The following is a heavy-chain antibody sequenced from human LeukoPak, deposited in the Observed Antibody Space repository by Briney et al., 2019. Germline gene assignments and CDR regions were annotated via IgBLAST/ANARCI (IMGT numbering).Heavy chain of an antibody. CDR2: IYYSGST. CDR1: GGSISSRSYS. J-gene: IGHJ6*02. D-gene: IGHD3-22*01. CDR3: ARLPYYDSSGSYYYGMDV. V-gene: IGHV4-39*01. Sequence: SETLSLTCSVSGGSISSRSYSWGWIRQPPGKGLEWIASIYYSGSTYYNLSLKSRVTISVDTSKNQFSLKLSSVTAADTAVYYCARLPYYDSSGSYYYGMDVWGQGTTVTVSS.